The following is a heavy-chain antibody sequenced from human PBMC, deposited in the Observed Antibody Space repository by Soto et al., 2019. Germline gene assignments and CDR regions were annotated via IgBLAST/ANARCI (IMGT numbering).Heavy chain of an antibody. Sequence: ASVKVSCKASGYIFTNHYIHWVRQAPGQGLEWMGIINPSGGSTNYLQKLQGRITMTRDTSTSTVYMELSSLRSEDTAFYFCARADCYDSSGFYYDCWGQGSLVTVSS. D-gene: IGHD3-22*01. CDR2: INPSGGST. V-gene: IGHV1-46*01. CDR3: ARADCYDSSGFYYDC. J-gene: IGHJ4*02. CDR1: GYIFTNHY.